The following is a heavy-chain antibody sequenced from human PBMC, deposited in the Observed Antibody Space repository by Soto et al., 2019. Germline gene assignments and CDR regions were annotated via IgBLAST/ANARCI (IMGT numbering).Heavy chain of an antibody. J-gene: IGHJ6*02. V-gene: IGHV3-11*01. D-gene: IGHD3-22*01. CDR3: ARDLGIVVVMPYYGMDV. CDR2: ISSSGSTI. CDR1: GFTFSDYY. Sequence: QVQLVESGGGLVKPGGSLRLSCAASGFTFSDYYMSWIRQAPGKGLEWVSYISSSGSTIHYADSVKGRFTISRDNAKNLLYLQMNSLRAEDTAVYYCARDLGIVVVMPYYGMDVWGQGTTVTVSS.